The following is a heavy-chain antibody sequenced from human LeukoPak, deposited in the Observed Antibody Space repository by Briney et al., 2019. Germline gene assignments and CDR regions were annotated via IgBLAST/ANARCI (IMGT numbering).Heavy chain of an antibody. CDR2: FDPEDGET. Sequence: ASVKVSCKVSGYTLTELSMHWVRQAPGKGFEWMGGFDPEDGETIYAQKFQGRVTMTEDTSTDTAYMELSSLRSEDTAVYYCATGASPTILGYCSSTSCYPGAFDIWGQGTMVTVSS. CDR3: ATGASPTILGYCSSTSCYPGAFDI. J-gene: IGHJ3*02. V-gene: IGHV1-24*01. D-gene: IGHD2-2*01. CDR1: GYTLTELS.